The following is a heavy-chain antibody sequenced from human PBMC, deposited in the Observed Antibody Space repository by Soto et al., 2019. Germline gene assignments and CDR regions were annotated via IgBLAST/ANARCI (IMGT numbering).Heavy chain of an antibody. CDR3: AKVNVGYCSGGSCYVDY. CDR1: GFTFSGYA. J-gene: IGHJ4*02. V-gene: IGHV3-23*01. Sequence: EVQLLGSGGGLVQPGGSLRDSCSASGFTFSGYAMSWVRQAPGKWLEWVSAISGSGGSTYYADSVKGRFTISRDNSKNTLYLQMNSLRAEDTAVYYCAKVNVGYCSGGSCYVDYWGQGTLVTVSS. D-gene: IGHD2-15*01. CDR2: ISGSGGST.